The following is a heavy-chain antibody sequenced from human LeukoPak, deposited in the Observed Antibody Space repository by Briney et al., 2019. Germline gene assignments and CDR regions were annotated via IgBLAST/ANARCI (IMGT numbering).Heavy chain of an antibody. Sequence: GGSLRLSCAASGFTFSSYSMNWVRQAPGKGLEWVSVIYSGGSTYYADSVKGRFTISRDNSKNTLYLQMNSLRAEDTAVYYCAREHYYDSSGYYYVGDYFDYWGQGTLVTVSS. V-gene: IGHV3-66*01. D-gene: IGHD3-22*01. CDR2: IYSGGST. CDR3: AREHYYDSSGYYYVGDYFDY. J-gene: IGHJ4*02. CDR1: GFTFSSYS.